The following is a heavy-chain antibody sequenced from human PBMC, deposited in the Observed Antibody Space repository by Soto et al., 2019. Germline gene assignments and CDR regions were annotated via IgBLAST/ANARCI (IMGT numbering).Heavy chain of an antibody. CDR1: GYTFTSYS. CDR2: ISAYNDNT. CDR3: AWVFWADDYGDYDQGVSVFDL. Sequence: SVKVSCMASGYTFTSYSIRWVRQAPGQGLEWMGWISAYNDNTNYAQKLQGRATMTTDISTSTAYMKLRNLRCDDTAEYYCAWVFWADDYGDYDQGVSVFDLWCEGTM. J-gene: IGHJ3*01. D-gene: IGHD4-17*01. V-gene: IGHV1-18*01.